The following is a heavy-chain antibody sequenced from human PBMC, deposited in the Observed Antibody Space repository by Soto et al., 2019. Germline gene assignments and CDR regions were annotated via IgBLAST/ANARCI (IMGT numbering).Heavy chain of an antibody. CDR1: GFSFSNAW. CDR2: IKSKTDGGTT. Sequence: PGGSLRLSCAASGFSFSNAWMNWVRQAPGKGLEWVGRIKSKTDGGTTDYAAPVQGRFTISRDDSKNTLYLQMNSLKNEDTAIYYCITISRLRRVDNWGQGTVVTVSS. CDR3: ITISRLRRVDN. V-gene: IGHV3-15*01. J-gene: IGHJ4*02. D-gene: IGHD5-12*01.